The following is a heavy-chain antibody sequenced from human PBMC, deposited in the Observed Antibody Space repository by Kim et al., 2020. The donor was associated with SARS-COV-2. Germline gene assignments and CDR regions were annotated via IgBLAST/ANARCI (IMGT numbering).Heavy chain of an antibody. CDR3: AKDSGRSTMIVVVITGIDY. V-gene: IGHV3-30*18. CDR2: ISYDGSNK. D-gene: IGHD3-22*01. CDR1: GFTFSSYG. J-gene: IGHJ4*02. Sequence: GGSLRLSCAASGFTFSSYGMHWVRQAPGKGLEWVAVISYDGSNKYYADSVKGRFTISRDNSKNTLYLQMNSLRAEDTAVYYCAKDSGRSTMIVVVITGIDYWGQGTLVTVSS.